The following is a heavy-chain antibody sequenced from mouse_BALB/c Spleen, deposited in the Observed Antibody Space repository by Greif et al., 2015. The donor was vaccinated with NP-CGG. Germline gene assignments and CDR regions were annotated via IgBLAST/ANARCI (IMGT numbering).Heavy chain of an antibody. D-gene: IGHD2-14*01. V-gene: IGHV1-9*01. Sequence: QVQLQQSGAELMKPGASVKISCKATGYTFSSYWIEWVKQRPGHGLEWIGEILPGSGSTNYNEKFKGKATFTADTSPNTAYMQLSSLTSEDSAVYYCPYYRYDLWGQGTTLTVSS. CDR1: GYTFSSYW. CDR2: ILPGSGST. CDR3: PYYRYDL. J-gene: IGHJ2*01.